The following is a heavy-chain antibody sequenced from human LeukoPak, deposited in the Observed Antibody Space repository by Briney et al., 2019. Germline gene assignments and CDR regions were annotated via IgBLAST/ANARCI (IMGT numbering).Heavy chain of an antibody. J-gene: IGHJ6*03. CDR2: IRYDGSNK. Sequence: GGSLRLSCAASGFTFSSYGMHWVRQAPGKGLEWVAFIRYDGSNKYYADSVKGRFTISRDNSKNTLYLQMNSLRAEDTAVYYCAKDRCSNGIGCYYYYMDVWGKGTTVTISS. CDR1: GFTFSSYG. D-gene: IGHD2-8*01. CDR3: AKDRCSNGIGCYYYYMDV. V-gene: IGHV3-30*02.